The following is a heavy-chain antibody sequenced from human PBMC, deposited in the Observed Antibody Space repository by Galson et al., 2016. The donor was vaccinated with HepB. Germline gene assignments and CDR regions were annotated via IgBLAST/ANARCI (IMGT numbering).Heavy chain of an antibody. Sequence: SLRLSCAASEFTFSTYGMHWVRQAPGKGLEWVALIWHDGSNKYYADSVKGRFTISRDNPKNTLYLQMNSLKVEDTAVYYCAREMHVAAAAAFDFWGRGTLVIVSS. CDR1: EFTFSTYG. CDR3: AREMHVAAAAAFDF. D-gene: IGHD6-13*01. CDR2: IWHDGSNK. J-gene: IGHJ4*02. V-gene: IGHV3-33*01.